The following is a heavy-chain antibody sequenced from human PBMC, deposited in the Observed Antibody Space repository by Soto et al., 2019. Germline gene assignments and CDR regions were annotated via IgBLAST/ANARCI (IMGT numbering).Heavy chain of an antibody. CDR2: IIPIFGTA. D-gene: IGHD4-17*01. V-gene: IGHV1-69*01. CDR1: GGTFSSYA. CDR3: ARDNSYGGNSDLGY. Sequence: QVQLVQSGAEVKKPGSSVKVSCKASGGTFSSYAISWVRQAPGQGREWMGGIIPIFGTANYAQKFQGRVTITADESTSTAYMGLSSLRPEDTAVYYCARDNSYGGNSDLGYWGQGTLVTVSS. J-gene: IGHJ4*02.